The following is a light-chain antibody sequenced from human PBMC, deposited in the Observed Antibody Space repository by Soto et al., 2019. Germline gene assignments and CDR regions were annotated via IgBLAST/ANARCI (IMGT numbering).Light chain of an antibody. CDR1: QGIRND. CDR2: AAS. J-gene: IGKJ1*01. CDR3: LQEYNYPRT. Sequence: AIQMTQSPSSLSASVGDRVTITCRASQGIRNDLGWYQQKPGKAPKLLIYAASSLQSGVPSRFSGSGSGTDFTLTISSLQREDFASYYCLQEYNYPRTFGQGTKVDI. V-gene: IGKV1-6*01.